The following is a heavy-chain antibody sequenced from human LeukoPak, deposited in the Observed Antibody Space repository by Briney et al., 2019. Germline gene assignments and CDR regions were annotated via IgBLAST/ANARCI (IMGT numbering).Heavy chain of an antibody. CDR3: VRGHSSSSNYFDY. CDR1: GFTFSNYA. J-gene: IGHJ4*02. Sequence: SGGSLRLSCAASGFTFSNYAMRWVRQAPGKGLEWVAGIAGDGGSKKYEDSVKGRFTISRDNSKNTLYLEMNSLRAEDTAAYYCVRGHSSSSNYFDYWGQGSLVTVSS. D-gene: IGHD6-6*01. V-gene: IGHV3-30-3*01. CDR2: IAGDGGSK.